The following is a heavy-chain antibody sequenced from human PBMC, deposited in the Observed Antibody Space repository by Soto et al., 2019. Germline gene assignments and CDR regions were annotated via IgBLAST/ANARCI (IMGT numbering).Heavy chain of an antibody. CDR3: ARGGSGWYNYYYMDV. CDR1: GGSFSGNY. Sequence: SETLSLTCAVYGGSFSGNYWSWIRQPPGKGLEWIGEINHSGSTNYNPSLKSRVTISVDTSKNQFSLKLSSVTAADTAVYYCARGGSGWYNYYYMDVWGKGTTVTVSS. J-gene: IGHJ6*03. V-gene: IGHV4-34*01. CDR2: INHSGST. D-gene: IGHD6-19*01.